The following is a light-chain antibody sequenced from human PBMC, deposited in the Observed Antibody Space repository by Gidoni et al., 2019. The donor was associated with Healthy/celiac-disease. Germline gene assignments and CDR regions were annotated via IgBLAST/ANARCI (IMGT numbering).Light chain of an antibody. J-gene: IGLJ2*01. Sequence: QSVLTQPPSVSGAPGQRVTIYCTGSSSNIGAGYDVHWYQQLPGTAPKLLIYGTSNRPSGGSDRFAGAKSGTSASLAITGLQAEDEADYYCQSYESSLSGYVVFGGGTKLTVL. CDR2: GTS. CDR3: QSYESSLSGYVV. V-gene: IGLV1-40*01. CDR1: SSNIGAGYD.